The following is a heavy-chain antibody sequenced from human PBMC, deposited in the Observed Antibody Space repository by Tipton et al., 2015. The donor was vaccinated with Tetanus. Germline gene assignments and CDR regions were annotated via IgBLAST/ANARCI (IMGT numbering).Heavy chain of an antibody. CDR3: ARDQGGGRVARLNWFDP. CDR1: GGSISSSPYF. D-gene: IGHD3-16*01. J-gene: IGHJ5*02. Sequence: TLSLTCTVSGGSISSSPYFWNWFRQYPGKGLEWIGYIYYSGSTFYNPSLKSRVTMSVDTSKNQFSLNLTSVTAADTAVYYCARDQGGGRVARLNWFDPWGQGTLVTVSS. V-gene: IGHV4-31*03. CDR2: IYYSGST.